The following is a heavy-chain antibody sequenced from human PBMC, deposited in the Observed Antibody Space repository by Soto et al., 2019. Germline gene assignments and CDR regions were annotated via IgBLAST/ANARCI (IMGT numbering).Heavy chain of an antibody. J-gene: IGHJ4*02. Sequence: PGGSLRLSCAASGFTFSSYAMHWVRQAPGKGLEWVAVIAYDGRNKYYADSVKCRFTISRDNSKNTLYLQMNSLRIEDTAVYYCARELERVFDYWGQGTLVTVSS. CDR3: ARELERVFDY. CDR1: GFTFSSYA. V-gene: IGHV3-30*04. CDR2: IAYDGRNK. D-gene: IGHD1-1*01.